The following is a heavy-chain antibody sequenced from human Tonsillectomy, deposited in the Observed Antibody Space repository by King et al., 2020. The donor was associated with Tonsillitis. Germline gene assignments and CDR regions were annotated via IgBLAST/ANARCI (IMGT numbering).Heavy chain of an antibody. V-gene: IGHV3-33*01. J-gene: IGHJ4*02. D-gene: IGHD1-1*01. CDR3: ARDTSGTHFDY. Sequence: VQLVESGGGVVQPGRSLRLSCAASGFTFSSYGMHWVRQAPGKGLEWVAVICYDGSNKYYADSVKGRFTISRDNSKKTVYLQMNSLRAEDTAVYYCARDTSGTHFDYWGQGTLVTVSS. CDR1: GFTFSSYG. CDR2: ICYDGSNK.